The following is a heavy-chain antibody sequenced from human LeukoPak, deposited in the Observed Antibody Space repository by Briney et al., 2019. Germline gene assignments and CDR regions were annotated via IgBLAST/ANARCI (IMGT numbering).Heavy chain of an antibody. CDR1: GGXISSSSYY. CDR2: IYYSGST. D-gene: IGHD5-12*01. CDR3: ARRGGYSGYDPFDY. J-gene: IGHJ4*02. Sequence: SETLSLTCTVSGGXISSSSYYWGWIRQPPGKGLEWIGSIYYSGSTYYNPSLKSRVTISVDTSKNQFSLKLSSVTAADTAVYYCARRGGYSGYDPFDYWGQGTLVTVSS. V-gene: IGHV4-39*01.